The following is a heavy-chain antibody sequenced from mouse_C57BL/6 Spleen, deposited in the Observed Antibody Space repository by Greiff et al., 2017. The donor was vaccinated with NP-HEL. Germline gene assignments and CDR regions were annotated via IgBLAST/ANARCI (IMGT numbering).Heavy chain of an antibody. V-gene: IGHV1-50*01. D-gene: IGHD4-1*01. CDR3: ARGGELASLYFDV. CDR2: IDPSDSYT. J-gene: IGHJ1*03. CDR1: GYTFTSYW. Sequence: QVQLQQPGAELVKPGASVKLSCKASGYTFTSYWMQWVKQRPGQGLEWIGEIDPSDSYTNYNQKFKGKATLTVDTSSSTAYMQLSSLTSEDSAVYYCARGGELASLYFDVWGTGTTVTVSS.